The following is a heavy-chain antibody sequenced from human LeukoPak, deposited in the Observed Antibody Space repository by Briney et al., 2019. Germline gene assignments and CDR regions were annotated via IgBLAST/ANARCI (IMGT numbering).Heavy chain of an antibody. Sequence: PGGSLRLSCAASGFTFSSFSMNWVRQAPGKGLEWVSAISGSGGSTYYADSVKGRFTISRDNSKNTLYLQMNSLRAEDTAVYYCAKSCPRLLWFGDLPFDYWGQGTLVTVSS. CDR1: GFTFSSFS. V-gene: IGHV3-23*01. CDR3: AKSCPRLLWFGDLPFDY. J-gene: IGHJ4*02. CDR2: ISGSGGST. D-gene: IGHD3-10*01.